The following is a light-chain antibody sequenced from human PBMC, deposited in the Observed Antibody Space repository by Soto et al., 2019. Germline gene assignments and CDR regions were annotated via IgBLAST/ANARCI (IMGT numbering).Light chain of an antibody. J-gene: IGKJ4*02. Sequence: DIQMTQPPSSLSASVGDRVTITCRASQSITTYLNWYRQKPGKAPKLLIYAASSLQSGVPSRFSGSGSETEFTLSISSLQPEDFATYFCQQIYSAPLTLGGGTKVEIK. V-gene: IGKV1-39*01. CDR1: QSITTY. CDR3: QQIYSAPLT. CDR2: AAS.